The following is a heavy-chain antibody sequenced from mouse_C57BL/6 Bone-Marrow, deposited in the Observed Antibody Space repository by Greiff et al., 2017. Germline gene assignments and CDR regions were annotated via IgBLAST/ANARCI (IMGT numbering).Heavy chain of an antibody. CDR1: GFNIENTY. D-gene: IGHD1-1*01. V-gene: IGHV14-3*01. J-gene: IGHJ2*01. CDR3: AGVLLRYYYFDY. Sequence: EVQVVESVAELVRPGASVKLSCTASGFNIENTYMHWVKQRPEQGLEWIGRIDPANGNTKYAPKFQGKATITADTSSNTAYLQLSSLTSEDTAIYYCAGVLLRYYYFDYWGQGTTLTVSS. CDR2: IDPANGNT.